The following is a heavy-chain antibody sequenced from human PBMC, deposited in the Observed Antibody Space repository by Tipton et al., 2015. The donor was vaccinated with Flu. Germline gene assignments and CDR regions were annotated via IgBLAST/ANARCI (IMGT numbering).Heavy chain of an antibody. CDR3: AKGDTAMAYWYFDL. CDR1: GFTFDDYA. CDR2: ISWNSGSI. D-gene: IGHD5-18*01. Sequence: SLRLSCAASGFTFDDYAMHWVRQAPGKGLEWVSGISWNSGSIGYADSVKGRFTISRDNAKNSLYLQMNSLRAEDTALYYCAKGDTAMAYWYFDLWGRGTLVTVSS. V-gene: IGHV3-9*01. J-gene: IGHJ2*01.